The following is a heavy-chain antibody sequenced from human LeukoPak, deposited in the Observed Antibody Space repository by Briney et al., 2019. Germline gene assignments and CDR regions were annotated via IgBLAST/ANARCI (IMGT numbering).Heavy chain of an antibody. V-gene: IGHV3-30*18. CDR2: ISYDGSNK. J-gene: IGHJ4*02. CDR1: GFTFTTHY. D-gene: IGHD3-10*01. CDR3: AKSSGSYYSETDY. Sequence: PGGSLRLSCTASGFTFTTHYMSWVRQAPGKGLEWVAVISYDGSNKYYADSVKGRFTISRDNSKNTLYLQMNSLRAEDTAVYYCAKSSGSYYSETDYWGQGTLVTVSS.